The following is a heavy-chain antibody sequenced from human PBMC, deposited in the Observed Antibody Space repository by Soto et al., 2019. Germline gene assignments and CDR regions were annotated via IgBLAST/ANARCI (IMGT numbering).Heavy chain of an antibody. D-gene: IGHD3-9*01. CDR2: INHSGST. V-gene: IGHV4-34*01. CDR3: ARRDFDWLFSGRSWFDP. Sequence: PSETLSLTCAVYGGSFSGYYWSWIRQPPGKGLEWIGEINHSGSTNYNPSLKSRVTISVDTSKNQFSLKLSSVTAADTAVYYCARRDFDWLFSGRSWFDPWGQGTLVTVSS. CDR1: GGSFSGYY. J-gene: IGHJ5*02.